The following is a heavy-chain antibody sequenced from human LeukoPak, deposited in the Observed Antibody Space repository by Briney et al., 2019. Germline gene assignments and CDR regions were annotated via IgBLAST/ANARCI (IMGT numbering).Heavy chain of an antibody. CDR2: IYYSGST. CDR1: GGSISSSSYY. CDR3: ARTTVVTYPVDY. V-gene: IGHV4-39*01. J-gene: IGHJ4*02. Sequence: SETLSLTCTVSGGSISSSSYYWGWIRQPPGKGLEWIGSIYYSGSTYYNPSFKSRVTISVDTSKNQFSLKLSSVTAADTAVYYCARTTVVTYPVDYWGQGTLVTVSS. D-gene: IGHD4-23*01.